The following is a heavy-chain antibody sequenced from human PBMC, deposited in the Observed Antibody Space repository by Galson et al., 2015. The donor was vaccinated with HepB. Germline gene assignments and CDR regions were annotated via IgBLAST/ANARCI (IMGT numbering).Heavy chain of an antibody. Sequence: SLRLSCADYGFTFSSYSMNGVRQAPGKGLEWVSSISSSSSYIYNADSVKGRVTISRDNAKNSLYRQMNSLRAEDTALYYRARDYQEVVVAATQYWYFDLWGRGTLVTVSS. D-gene: IGHD2-15*01. CDR3: ARDYQEVVVAATQYWYFDL. CDR1: GFTFSSYS. CDR2: ISSSSSYI. J-gene: IGHJ2*01. V-gene: IGHV3-21*01.